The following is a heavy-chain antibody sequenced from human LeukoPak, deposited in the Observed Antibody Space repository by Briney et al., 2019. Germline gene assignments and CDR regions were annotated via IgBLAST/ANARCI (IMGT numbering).Heavy chain of an antibody. CDR2: INNSGST. CDR1: GGSFSGYY. CDR3: ARGVRYYDSSGYYRSYWFDP. Sequence: SETLSLTCAVYGGSFSGYYWSWIRQPPGKGLEWIGEINNSGSTNYNPPLKSRVTISVDTSKNQFSLKLSSVTAADTAVYYCARGVRYYDSSGYYRSYWFDPWGQGTLVTVSS. J-gene: IGHJ5*02. D-gene: IGHD3-22*01. V-gene: IGHV4-34*01.